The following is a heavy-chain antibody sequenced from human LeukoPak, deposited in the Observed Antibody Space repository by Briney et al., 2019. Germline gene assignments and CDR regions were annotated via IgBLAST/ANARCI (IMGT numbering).Heavy chain of an antibody. CDR3: AKAVVIVPTATPFDY. CDR2: IRYDGSNK. V-gene: IGHV3-30*02. J-gene: IGHJ4*02. Sequence: GGSLRLSCAASGFTFSSYGMHWVRQAPGKGLEWVAFIRYDGSNKYYADSVKGRFTISRDSAKNSLYLQMNSLRAEDTAVYYCAKAVVIVPTATPFDYWGQGTLVTVSS. D-gene: IGHD2-2*01. CDR1: GFTFSSYG.